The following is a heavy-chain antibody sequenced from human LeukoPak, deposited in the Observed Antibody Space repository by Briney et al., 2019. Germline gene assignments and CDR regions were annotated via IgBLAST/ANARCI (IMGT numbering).Heavy chain of an antibody. V-gene: IGHV3-64*04. D-gene: IGHD3-22*01. Sequence: GGSLRLSCSASGFTFSSYAMHWVRQAPGKGLEYVSAISSNGGSTYYADSVKGRFTISRDNAKNSLYLQMNSLRAEDTAVYYCARALDSSGYSYWGQGTLVTVSS. J-gene: IGHJ4*02. CDR2: ISSNGGST. CDR3: ARALDSSGYSY. CDR1: GFTFSSYA.